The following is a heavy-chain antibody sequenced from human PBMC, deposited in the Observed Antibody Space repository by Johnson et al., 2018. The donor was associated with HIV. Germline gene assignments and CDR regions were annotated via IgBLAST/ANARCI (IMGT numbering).Heavy chain of an antibody. CDR2: IGTAGDT. Sequence: VQLVESGGGLVQPGGSLRLSCAASGFTFSSYDMHWVRQATGKGLEWVSAIGTAGDTYYPGSVKGRFTISRENAKNSLYLQMNSLRAGDTAVYYCARGGSCYNAHFDIWGQGTMVTVSS. D-gene: IGHD2-15*01. CDR1: GFTFSSYD. J-gene: IGHJ3*02. CDR3: ARGGSCYNAHFDI. V-gene: IGHV3-13*01.